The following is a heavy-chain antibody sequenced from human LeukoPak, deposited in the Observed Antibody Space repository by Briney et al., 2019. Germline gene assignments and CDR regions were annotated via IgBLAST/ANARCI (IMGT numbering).Heavy chain of an antibody. J-gene: IGHJ4*02. D-gene: IGHD1-26*01. CDR3: AGGRSGTYYDY. V-gene: IGHV3-74*01. CDR2: INSDGSST. CDR1: GFTFSSYW. Sequence: GGSLRLSCAASGFTFSSYWMHWVRQAPGKGLVWVSRINSDGSSTSYADSVKGRFTISRDNAKNTLYLQTNSLRADDTAVYYCAGGRSGTYYDYWGQGTLVTVSS.